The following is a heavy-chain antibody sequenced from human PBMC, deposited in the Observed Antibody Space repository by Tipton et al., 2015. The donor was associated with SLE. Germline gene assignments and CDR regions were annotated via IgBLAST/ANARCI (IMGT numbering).Heavy chain of an antibody. CDR2: IYYSGST. V-gene: IGHV4-59*08. J-gene: IGHJ4*02. CDR3: ASFDPDY. CDR1: GASVSNYY. Sequence: LRLSCTVSGASVSNYYWSWIRQPPGKGLEWVGYIYYSGSTNYNPSLKSRVTISVDTSKNQFSLKLSSVTAADTAVYYCASFDPDYWGQGTLVTVSS.